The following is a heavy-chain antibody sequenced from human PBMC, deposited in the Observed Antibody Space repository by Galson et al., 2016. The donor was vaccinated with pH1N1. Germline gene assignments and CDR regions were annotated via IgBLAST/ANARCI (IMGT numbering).Heavy chain of an antibody. D-gene: IGHD5-12*01. CDR3: ARGSGYSGYDPEYYFDY. J-gene: IGHJ4*02. Sequence: VKVSCKASGYTFTGYYMHWVRQAPGQGLEWMGWINPNSGGRNYAQKFQGRVTMTRDTSISTAYMELSRLRSDDTAVYSCARGSGYSGYDPEYYFDYWGQGTLVTVSS. CDR1: GYTFTGYY. V-gene: IGHV1-2*02. CDR2: INPNSGGR.